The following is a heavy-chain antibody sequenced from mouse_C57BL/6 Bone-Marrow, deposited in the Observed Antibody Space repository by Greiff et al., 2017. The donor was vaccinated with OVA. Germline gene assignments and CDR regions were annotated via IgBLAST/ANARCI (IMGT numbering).Heavy chain of an antibody. D-gene: IGHD1-1*01. J-gene: IGHJ2*01. V-gene: IGHV1-69*01. CDR3: ARGITTVVGDFDY. CDR2: IDPSDSYT. CDR1: GYTFTSYW. Sequence: QVQLQQPGAELVMPGASVKLSCKASGYTFTSYWMHWVKQRPGQGLEWIGEIDPSDSYTNYNQKFKGKSTLTVDKSSSTAYMQLSSLTSEDSAVYDCARGITTVVGDFDYWGQGTTLTVSS.